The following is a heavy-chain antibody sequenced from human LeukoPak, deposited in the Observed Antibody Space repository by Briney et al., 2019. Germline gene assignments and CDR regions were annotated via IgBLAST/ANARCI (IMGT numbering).Heavy chain of an antibody. CDR1: GYTFTSNY. Sequence: ASVKVSCKASGYTFTSNYIHWVRQAPGQGLEWMGMIYPRDGSTSYAQKFQGRVTVTRDTSTSTVHMELSGLRSEDTAIYYCARDQEGFDYWGQGTLVTVSS. J-gene: IGHJ4*02. CDR3: ARDQEGFDY. V-gene: IGHV1-46*01. CDR2: IYPRDGST.